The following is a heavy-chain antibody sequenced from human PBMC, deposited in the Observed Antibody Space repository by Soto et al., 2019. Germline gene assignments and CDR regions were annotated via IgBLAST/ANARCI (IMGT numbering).Heavy chain of an antibody. CDR2: IIPIFGTA. V-gene: IGHV1-69*13. CDR3: ARSGFWSGYPSGWSNNWFDP. J-gene: IGHJ5*02. D-gene: IGHD3-3*01. Sequence: ASVKVSCKASGGTFSSYAISWVRQAPGQGLEWMGGIIPIFGTANYAQKFQGRVTITADESTSTAYMELSSLRSEDTAVYYCARSGFWSGYPSGWSNNWFDPWGQGTLVTVSS. CDR1: GGTFSSYA.